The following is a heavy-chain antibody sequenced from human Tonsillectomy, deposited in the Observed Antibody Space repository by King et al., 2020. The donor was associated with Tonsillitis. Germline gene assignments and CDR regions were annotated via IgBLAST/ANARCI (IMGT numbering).Heavy chain of an antibody. CDR1: GGSISSGGYS. J-gene: IGHJ4*02. CDR2: IYDSGST. V-gene: IGHV4-30-2*01. D-gene: IGHD6-19*01. CDR3: ARDRGGSGWYVDY. Sequence: LQLQESGSGLVKPSETLSLTCAVSGGSISSGGYSWTWIRQPPGKGLEWIGYIYDSGSTYYNPSLKSRVTISVDRPKNQFSLKLSSVTAADTAVYYCARDRGGSGWYVDYWGQGTLVTVSS.